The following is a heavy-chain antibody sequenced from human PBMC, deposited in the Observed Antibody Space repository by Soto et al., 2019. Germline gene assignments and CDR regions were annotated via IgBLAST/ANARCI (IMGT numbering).Heavy chain of an antibody. D-gene: IGHD6-13*01. J-gene: IGHJ4*02. CDR2: IRSKANSYAT. CDR3: TRAAAGHFDY. Sequence: EVQLVESGGGLVQPGGSLKLSCAASGFTFSGSAMHWVHQASGKGLEWVGRIRSKANSYATAYAASVKGRFTISRDDSKNTAYLQMNSLKTEDTAVYYCTRAAAGHFDYRGQGTLVTVSS. V-gene: IGHV3-73*01. CDR1: GFTFSGSA.